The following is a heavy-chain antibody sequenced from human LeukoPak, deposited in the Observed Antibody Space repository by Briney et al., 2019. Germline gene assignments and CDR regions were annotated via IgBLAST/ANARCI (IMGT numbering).Heavy chain of an antibody. V-gene: IGHV3-53*01. J-gene: IGHJ4*02. CDR3: ATSADSSGND. CDR2: IRSDGNR. D-gene: IGHD3-22*01. Sequence: GGYLRLSCAASGFTVRNKFLYWVRQAPGKGLEWVSVIRSDGNRHYADSVEGRFSISRDDSKNTIYLQMNSLRAEDTAVYYCATSADSSGNDWGQGTLVTVSS. CDR1: GFTVRNKF.